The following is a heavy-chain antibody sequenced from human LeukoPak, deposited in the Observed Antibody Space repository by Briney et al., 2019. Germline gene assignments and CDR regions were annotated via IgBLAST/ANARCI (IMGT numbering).Heavy chain of an antibody. CDR1: GGSISSYY. CDR3: ARDSMLPYDYSGFFDY. V-gene: IGHV4-4*07. J-gene: IGHJ4*02. Sequence: PSETLSLTCAVSGGSISSYYWSWIRQPAGKGLEWIGRIYTSGSTNYNPSLKSRVTMSVDTSKNQFSLKLSSVTAADTAVYYCARDSMLPYDYSGFFDYWGQGTLVTVSS. D-gene: IGHD4-11*01. CDR2: IYTSGST.